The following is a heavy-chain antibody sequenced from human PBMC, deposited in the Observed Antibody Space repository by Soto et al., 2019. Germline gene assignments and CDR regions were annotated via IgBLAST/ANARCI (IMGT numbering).Heavy chain of an antibody. CDR2: IDWDDDK. CDR3: ARTTAYYDILTGYSNNWFDP. J-gene: IGHJ5*02. V-gene: IGHV2-70*11. Sequence: SCPTLVNPTQTLTLTCTFSGFSLSTSGMCVSWIRQPPGKALEWLARIDWDDDKYYSTSLKTRLTISKDTSKNQVVLTMTNMDPVDTATYYCARTTAYYDILTGYSNNWFDPWGQGTLVTVSS. CDR1: GFSLSTSGMC. D-gene: IGHD3-9*01.